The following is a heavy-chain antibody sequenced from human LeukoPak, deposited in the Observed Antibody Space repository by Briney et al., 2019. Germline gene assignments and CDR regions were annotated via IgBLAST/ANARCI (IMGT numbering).Heavy chain of an antibody. J-gene: IGHJ4*02. CDR3: ARDGRTSSSRSFDY. D-gene: IGHD2-2*01. V-gene: IGHV4-31*02. CDR2: IYYSGST. CDR1: GFTFSDYY. Sequence: LRLSCAASGFTFSDYYMSWIRQAPGKGLEWIGYIYYSGSTYYNPSLKSRVTISVDTSKNQFSLKLSSVTAADTAVYYCARDGRTSSSRSFDYWGQGTLVTVSS.